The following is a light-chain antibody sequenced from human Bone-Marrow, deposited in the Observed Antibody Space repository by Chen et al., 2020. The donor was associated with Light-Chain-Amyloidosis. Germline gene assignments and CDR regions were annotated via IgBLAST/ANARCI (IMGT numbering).Light chain of an antibody. V-gene: IGLV6-57*01. CDR2: EDA. J-gene: IGLJ3*02. CDR3: QSYQGSSQGV. Sequence: NFMLTQPHSVSESPGKTVIISCTRSSGIIATNYVQWYQQRPGSSPTTVIYEDAQRPSGVPERFSGSIDRSSNSGSLTISGLKTEDEADYYCQSYQGSSQGVFGGGTKLTVL. CDR1: SGIIATNY.